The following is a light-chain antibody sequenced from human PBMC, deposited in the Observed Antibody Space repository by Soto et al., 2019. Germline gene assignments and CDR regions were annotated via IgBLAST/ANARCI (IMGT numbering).Light chain of an antibody. CDR2: DAS. J-gene: IGKJ5*01. Sequence: EIVMTQSPATLSVSPGEGTTLSSWASQSVNTHLAWYQQKPGQAPRLLIYDASTRAAGVAARFSGSGSGTDFTLTITSLQSEDSAVYYCQQYNEWPPITFGQGTRVEIK. CDR1: QSVNTH. CDR3: QQYNEWPPIT. V-gene: IGKV3-15*01.